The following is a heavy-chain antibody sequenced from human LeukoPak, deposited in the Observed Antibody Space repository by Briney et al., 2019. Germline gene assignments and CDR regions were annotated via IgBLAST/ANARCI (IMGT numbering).Heavy chain of an antibody. Sequence: GGSLRLSCAASVFTFSSYAMSWVRQAPGKGLEWVSAISGSGGSTYYADSVRGRFNISRDNSKNTLYRPMDSLIAEDTAVYYCAKSVVAGTPYYFDYWGQGALVTVSS. D-gene: IGHD6-19*01. V-gene: IGHV3-23*01. CDR1: VFTFSSYA. CDR3: AKSVVAGTPYYFDY. J-gene: IGHJ4*02. CDR2: ISGSGGST.